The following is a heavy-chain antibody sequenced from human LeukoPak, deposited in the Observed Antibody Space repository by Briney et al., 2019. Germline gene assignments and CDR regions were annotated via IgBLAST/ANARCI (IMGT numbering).Heavy chain of an antibody. CDR2: INSDGSST. V-gene: IGHV3-74*01. D-gene: IGHD6-6*01. CDR3: AREGIAARRGFNWFDP. Sequence: GGSLRLSCAASGCTFSSYWMYWVRQAPGKGLVWVSRINSDGSSTSYADSVKGRFTISRDNAKSTLYLQMNSLRAEDTAVYYCAREGIAARRGFNWFDPWGQGTLVTVSS. CDR1: GCTFSSYW. J-gene: IGHJ5*02.